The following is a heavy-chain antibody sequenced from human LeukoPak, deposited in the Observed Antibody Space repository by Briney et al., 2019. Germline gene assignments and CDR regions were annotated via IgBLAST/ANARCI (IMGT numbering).Heavy chain of an antibody. J-gene: IGHJ4*02. V-gene: IGHV3-23*01. CDR1: GFTFSSYA. CDR2: ISGSGGST. Sequence: PGGSLRLSCAASGFTFSSYAMSWVRQAPGKGLEWVSAISGSGGSTYYADSVKGRFTISRDNSKNTLYLQMNSLRAEDTAVYYCAKAHSPTYYYDSSGPLRAPYYFDYWGQGTLVTVSS. D-gene: IGHD3-22*01. CDR3: AKAHSPTYYYDSSGPLRAPYYFDY.